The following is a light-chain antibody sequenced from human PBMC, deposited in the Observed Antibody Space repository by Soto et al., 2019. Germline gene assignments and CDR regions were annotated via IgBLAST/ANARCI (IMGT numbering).Light chain of an antibody. J-gene: IGLJ1*01. V-gene: IGLV1-40*01. Sequence: LTQPPSASGAPGQRVTISCTGSSSNIGAGYDVHWYQQLPGTAPKLLIYGNSNRPSGVPDRFSGSKSGTSASLAITGLQAEDEADYYCQSYDSSLSGYVFGTGTKVTVL. CDR1: SSNIGAGYD. CDR3: QSYDSSLSGYV. CDR2: GNS.